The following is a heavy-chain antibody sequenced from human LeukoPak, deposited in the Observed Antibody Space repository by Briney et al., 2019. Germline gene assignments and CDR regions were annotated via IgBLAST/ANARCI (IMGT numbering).Heavy chain of an antibody. CDR3: ARFDYDSSGIDY. V-gene: IGHV3-13*01. CDR2: IGTAGDT. Sequence: PGGSLRLSCAASGFTFSSYDMHWVRQATGKGLEWVPTIGTAGDTYYPGSVKGRFTISRDNSKNTLYLQMNSLRAEDTAVYYCARFDYDSSGIDYWGQGTLVTVSS. D-gene: IGHD3-22*01. J-gene: IGHJ4*02. CDR1: GFTFSSYD.